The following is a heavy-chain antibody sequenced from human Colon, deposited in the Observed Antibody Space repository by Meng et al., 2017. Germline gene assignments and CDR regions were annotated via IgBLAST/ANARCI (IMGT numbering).Heavy chain of an antibody. D-gene: IGHD3-22*01. Sequence: VPLQESGSGLVKPLETPSLTCAGSGGSISRSDWWSWVRQPPGKGLEWIGETSHSGSTNYSPSLKSRVTISLDKSKNQLSLKLNSVTAADTAVYYCASSDYYRSDYWGQGTLVTSPQ. CDR1: GGSISRSDW. CDR2: TSHSGST. V-gene: IGHV4-4*02. CDR3: ASSDYYRSDY. J-gene: IGHJ4*02.